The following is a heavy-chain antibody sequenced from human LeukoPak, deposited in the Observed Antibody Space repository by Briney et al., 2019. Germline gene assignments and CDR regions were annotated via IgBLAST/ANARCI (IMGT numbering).Heavy chain of an antibody. Sequence: GGSLRLSCAASGFTFNTFNMNWVRQAPGKGLEWVSSITSGGDYIYYADSVKGRFATSRDNAKNSLSLQLNSLRVEDTAVYYCARDATGGLHFDFWGQGTLVTVSS. D-gene: IGHD1-1*01. J-gene: IGHJ4*02. V-gene: IGHV3-21*01. CDR2: ITSGGDYI. CDR1: GFTFNTFN. CDR3: ARDATGGLHFDF.